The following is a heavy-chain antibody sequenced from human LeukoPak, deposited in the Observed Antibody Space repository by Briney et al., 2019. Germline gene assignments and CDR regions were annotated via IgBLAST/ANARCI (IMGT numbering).Heavy chain of an antibody. CDR1: GFTFSSYA. V-gene: IGHV3-23*01. CDR3: TTDPGIAVAGTEAY. D-gene: IGHD6-19*01. CDR2: ISGSGGST. Sequence: GGSLRLSCAASGFTFSSYAMSWVRQAPGKGLEWVSAISGSGGSTYYADSVKGRFTISRDNSKNTLYLQMNSLRAEDTAVYYCTTDPGIAVAGTEAYWGQGTLVTVSS. J-gene: IGHJ4*02.